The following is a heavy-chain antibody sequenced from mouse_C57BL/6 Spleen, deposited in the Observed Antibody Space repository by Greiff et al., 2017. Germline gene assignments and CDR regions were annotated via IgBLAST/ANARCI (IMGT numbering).Heavy chain of an antibody. Sequence: DVMLVESGGDLVKPGGSLKLSCAASGFTFSSYGMSWVRQTPDKRLEWVATISSGGSYTYYPDSVKGRFTISRDNAKNTLYLQMSSLKSEDTAMXYCARHPYYYGSMYYAMDYWGQGTSVTVSS. J-gene: IGHJ4*01. CDR2: ISSGGSYT. D-gene: IGHD1-1*01. CDR1: GFTFSSYG. CDR3: ARHPYYYGSMYYAMDY. V-gene: IGHV5-6*02.